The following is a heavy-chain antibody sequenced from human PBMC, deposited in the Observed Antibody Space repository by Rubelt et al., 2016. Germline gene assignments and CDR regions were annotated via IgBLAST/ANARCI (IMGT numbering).Heavy chain of an antibody. V-gene: IGHV1-2*02. CDR3: ARHSGYDYVCDY. CDR1: GYTFTGYY. Sequence: QVQLVQSGAEVRKPGASVKVSCKASGYTFTGYYLHWVRQAPGQGLEWVGWIDPNRGGTNYALKFQGRVTMTRDTSIITVYMELSRLRSDYTAVYYCARHSGYDYVCDYWGQGTLVTVSS. J-gene: IGHJ4*02. CDR2: IDPNRGGT. D-gene: IGHD5-12*01.